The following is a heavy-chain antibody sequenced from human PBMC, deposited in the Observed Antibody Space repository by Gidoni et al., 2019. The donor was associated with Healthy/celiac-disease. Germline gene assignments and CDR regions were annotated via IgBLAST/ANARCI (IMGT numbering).Heavy chain of an antibody. J-gene: IGHJ4*02. Sequence: QVQLQESGPGLVKPSQTLSLTCTVSGGSISSGDYYWSWIRQPPGKGLEWIGYIYYSGSTYYNPSLKSRVTISVDTSKNQFSLKLSSVTAADTAVYYCARVGDILTGYYPGYFDYWGQGTLVTVSS. CDR2: IYYSGST. CDR3: ARVGDILTGYYPGYFDY. CDR1: GGSISSGDYY. D-gene: IGHD3-9*01. V-gene: IGHV4-30-4*01.